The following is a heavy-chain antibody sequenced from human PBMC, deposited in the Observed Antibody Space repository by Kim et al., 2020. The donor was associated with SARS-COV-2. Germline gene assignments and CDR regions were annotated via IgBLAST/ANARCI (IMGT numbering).Heavy chain of an antibody. D-gene: IGHD3-22*01. Sequence: SETLSLTCTVSGGSISSSSYYWGWIRQPPGKELERFGCIYYSGSTSYNQSLKSRVTISVDTSKNQFSLKLSSVTAADTAVYYCARDTFITMIVVAQGYCYSMDVWGQGTTVTVSS. CDR2: IYYSGST. V-gene: IGHV4-39*02. CDR1: GGSISSSSYY. CDR3: ARDTFITMIVVAQGYCYSMDV. J-gene: IGHJ6*02.